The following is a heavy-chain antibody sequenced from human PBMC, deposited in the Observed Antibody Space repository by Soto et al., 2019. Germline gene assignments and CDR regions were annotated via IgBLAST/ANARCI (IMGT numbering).Heavy chain of an antibody. D-gene: IGHD6-19*01. CDR3: ERPQGSGWRFTALEF. V-gene: IGHV1-69*01. Sequence: QVVLVQSGAEMKNPGSSVKVSCKASGGTFGRNAINWVRQAPGQGLEWMGGIIPMFGTANHAQKFRDRIMITADESTKTVYLEVNSLRSEDTAIYYCERPQGSGWRFTALEFWGQGTKVIVSS. J-gene: IGHJ3*01. CDR1: GGTFGRNA. CDR2: IIPMFGTA.